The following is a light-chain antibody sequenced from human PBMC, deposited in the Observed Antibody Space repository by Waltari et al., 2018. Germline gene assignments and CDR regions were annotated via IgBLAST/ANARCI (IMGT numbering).Light chain of an antibody. CDR1: SSDVGGYNY. V-gene: IGLV2-11*01. CDR3: CSYVGSYTSLYV. Sequence: QSALTQPRSVSGSPGQSVTISCTGTSSDVGGYNYVSWYQQHPGKAPKLMIYDVSKRPSGVPDRFSGSKSGNTASLTISRLQAEDEADYYCCSYVGSYTSLYVFGSGTKVTVL. CDR2: DVS. J-gene: IGLJ1*01.